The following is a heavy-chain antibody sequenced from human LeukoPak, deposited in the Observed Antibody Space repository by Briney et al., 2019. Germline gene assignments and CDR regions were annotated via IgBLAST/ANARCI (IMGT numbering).Heavy chain of an antibody. J-gene: IGHJ4*02. CDR1: GGSLRGYY. Sequence: SETLSLTCAVYGGSLRGYYWSWVRQSPGKGLEWIGEINDSGSTDYNPSVKSRFTISVDTSKNQFSLKLSSVTAADTAVYYCGGRRPYALLNSWGQGTLVTVSS. D-gene: IGHD3-16*01. CDR2: INDSGST. CDR3: GGRRPYALLNS. V-gene: IGHV4-34*01.